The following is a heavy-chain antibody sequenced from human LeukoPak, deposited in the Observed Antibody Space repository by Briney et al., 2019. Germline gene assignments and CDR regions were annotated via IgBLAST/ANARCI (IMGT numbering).Heavy chain of an antibody. V-gene: IGHV3-53*01. CDR2: IYSGGST. Sequence: TGGSLRLSCAASGFTVSSNYMSWVRQAPGKGLEWVSVIYSGGSTYYADSVKGRFTISRDNAKNSLYLQMNSLRAEDTAVYYCARAAYSNYNWFDPWGQGTLVTVSS. CDR3: ARAAYSNYNWFDP. CDR1: GFTVSSNY. D-gene: IGHD4-11*01. J-gene: IGHJ5*02.